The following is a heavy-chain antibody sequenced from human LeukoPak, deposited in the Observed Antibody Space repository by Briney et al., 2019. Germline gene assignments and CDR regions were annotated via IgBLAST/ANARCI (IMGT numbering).Heavy chain of an antibody. CDR2: IIPILGIA. CDR3: ARPRDPYYYYYGMDV. J-gene: IGHJ6*02. CDR1: GGTFSSYA. V-gene: IGHV1-69*04. Sequence: ASVKVSCKASGGTFSSYAISWVRQAPGQGLEWMGRIIPILGIANYAQKFQGRVTITADKSTSTAYMELSGLRSEDTAVYYCARPRDPYYYYYGMDVWGQGTTVTVSS.